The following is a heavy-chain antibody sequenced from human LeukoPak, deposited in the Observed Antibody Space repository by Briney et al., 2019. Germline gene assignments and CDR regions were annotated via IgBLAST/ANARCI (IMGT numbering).Heavy chain of an antibody. J-gene: IGHJ4*02. CDR3: AKDKPSDILTGYSYFDY. CDR1: GFTFSHYY. V-gene: IGHV3-21*01. Sequence: GGSLRLSCAASGFTFSHYYMTWVRQAPGKGLEWVSSISGSSGYIFYADSVRGRFTISRDNSKNTLYLQMNSLRAEDTAVYYCAKDKPSDILTGYSYFDYWGQGTLVTVSS. CDR2: ISGSSGYI. D-gene: IGHD3-9*01.